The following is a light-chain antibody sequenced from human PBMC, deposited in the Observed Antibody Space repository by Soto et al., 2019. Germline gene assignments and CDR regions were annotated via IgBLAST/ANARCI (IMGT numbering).Light chain of an antibody. V-gene: IGLV2-8*01. CDR2: EVN. CDR3: SSYAGSSNV. CDR1: SSDVGAYIY. Sequence: QSALTQPPSASGSPGQSVTISCTGTSSDVGAYIYVSWYQQHPGKAPKLIIYEVNKRPSGVPDRFSGSKSGNTASLTVSGLQAEDEADYDCSSYAGSSNVFGTGTKLTVL. J-gene: IGLJ1*01.